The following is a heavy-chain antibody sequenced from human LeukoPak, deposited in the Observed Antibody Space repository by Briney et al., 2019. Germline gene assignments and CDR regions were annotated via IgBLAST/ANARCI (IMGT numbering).Heavy chain of an antibody. Sequence: GGSLRLSCAASGFTFSDYYMSWIRQAPGKGLEWVSDISSSGDIKSYEDSVKGRFTISRDNAKTSLHLQMNSLSAEDTAVYYCAREIVAGAFDYWGQGTLVTVSS. V-gene: IGHV3-11*01. J-gene: IGHJ4*02. CDR3: AREIVAGAFDY. CDR1: GFTFSDYY. D-gene: IGHD6-19*01. CDR2: ISSSGDIK.